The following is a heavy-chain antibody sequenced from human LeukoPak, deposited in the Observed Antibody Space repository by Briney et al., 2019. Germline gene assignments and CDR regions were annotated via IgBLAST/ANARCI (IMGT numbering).Heavy chain of an antibody. CDR3: ARGREMATINSWFDP. CDR1: GYTFTSYY. D-gene: IGHD5-24*01. V-gene: IGHV1-46*01. J-gene: IGHJ5*02. Sequence: ASVKASCKASGYTFTSYYMHWVRQAPGQGLEWMGIINPSGGSTSYAQKFQGRVTMTRDTSTSTVYMELSSLRSEDTAAYYCARGREMATINSWFDPWGQGTLVTVSS. CDR2: INPSGGST.